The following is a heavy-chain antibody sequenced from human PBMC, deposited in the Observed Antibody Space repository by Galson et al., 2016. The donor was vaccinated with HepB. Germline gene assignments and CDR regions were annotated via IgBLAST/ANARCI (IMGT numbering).Heavy chain of an antibody. J-gene: IGHJ4*02. CDR1: GFTIKNYA. CDR3: AKSLWSGHYYFDY. D-gene: IGHD3-10*01. CDR2: ISGGVGGA. V-gene: IGHV3-23*01. Sequence: SLRLSCAGSGFTIKNYAMSWVRQAPGKGLEWVSAISGGVGGAYYAESVRGRFTVSRDISKSTFYLQINSLRAEDTAIYYCAKSLWSGHYYFDYWGQGDLVPVSS.